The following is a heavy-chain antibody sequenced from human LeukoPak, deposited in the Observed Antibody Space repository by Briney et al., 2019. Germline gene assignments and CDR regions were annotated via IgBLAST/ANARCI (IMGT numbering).Heavy chain of an antibody. V-gene: IGHV1-69*13. CDR2: IIPIFGTA. Sequence: SVKVSCKASGGTFSSYAISWVRQAPGQGLEWMGGIIPIFGTANYAQKFQGRVTITADESTSTAYMELSSLRSEDTAVYYCASTEDYYDSSGYRMEIWGQGTMVTVSS. CDR3: ASTEDYYDSSGYRMEI. CDR1: GGTFSSYA. D-gene: IGHD3-22*01. J-gene: IGHJ3*02.